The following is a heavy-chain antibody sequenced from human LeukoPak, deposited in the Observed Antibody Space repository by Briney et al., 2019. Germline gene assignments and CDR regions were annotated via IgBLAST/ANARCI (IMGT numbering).Heavy chain of an antibody. J-gene: IGHJ5*02. Sequence: ASVKVSCKASGYTFTSYDINWVRQAAGQGREWMGWTNPNSGNAAYAQKFQGRVTMTSNTSRTTAYMELSSLRSEDTAVYYCARGHSSAYDSCDTWGQGTLVTVSS. V-gene: IGHV1-8*01. CDR2: TNPNSGNA. D-gene: IGHD5-12*01. CDR1: GYTFTSYD. CDR3: ARGHSSAYDSCDT.